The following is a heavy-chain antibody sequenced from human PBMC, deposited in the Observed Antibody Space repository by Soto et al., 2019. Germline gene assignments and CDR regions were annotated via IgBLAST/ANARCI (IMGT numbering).Heavy chain of an antibody. V-gene: IGHV1-3*01. CDR2: INAGNGNT. J-gene: IGHJ4*02. CDR1: AYTFTAYS. CDR3: ARPYSGSYYGEFDC. Sequence: DSVNVSCNASAYTFTAYSMHWVRQAPGQRLEWMGWINAGNGNTKYSQKFQGRVTITRDTSASTAYMELGSLRSEDTAVYYCARPYSGSYYGEFDCWGQGTLVTVSS. D-gene: IGHD1-26*01.